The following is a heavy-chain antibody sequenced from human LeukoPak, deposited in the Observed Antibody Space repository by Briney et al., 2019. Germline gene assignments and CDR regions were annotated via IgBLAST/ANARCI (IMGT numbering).Heavy chain of an antibody. CDR3: AGNYYGSGSYYSEDRY. CDR1: DDSISNNRYF. Sequence: SETLSLTCTISDDSISNNRYFWAWIRQPPGKGLEWIGSINYSGRTYYNPSLKSRVTISLDTSKNQFSLKMSSVTAADTAVYYCAGNYYGSGSYYSEDRYWGQGTLVTVSS. D-gene: IGHD3-10*01. CDR2: INYSGRT. V-gene: IGHV4-39*07. J-gene: IGHJ4*02.